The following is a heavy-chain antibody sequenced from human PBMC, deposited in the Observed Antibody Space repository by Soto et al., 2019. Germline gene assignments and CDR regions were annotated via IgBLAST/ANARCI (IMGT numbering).Heavy chain of an antibody. V-gene: IGHV3-23*01. CDR1: GFTFSSYA. CDR2: ISGSGGST. J-gene: IGHJ4*01. Sequence: EVQLLESGGGLVQPGGSLRLSCAASGFTFSSYAMSWVRQAPGKGLEWVSGISGSGGSTYYADSVKGRFTISRDNSNHTLYLQMNSQRAGDTAVYYCAKETRIHLWLYYFDYWGQGTLVTVSS. CDR3: AKETRIHLWLYYFDY. D-gene: IGHD5-18*01.